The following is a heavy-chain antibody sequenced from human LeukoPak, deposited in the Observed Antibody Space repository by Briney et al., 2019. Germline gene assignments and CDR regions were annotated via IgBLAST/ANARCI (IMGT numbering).Heavy chain of an antibody. CDR1: GGSISSSSYY. J-gene: IGHJ4*02. V-gene: IGHV4-39*01. CDR2: MYYSGST. Sequence: KTSETLSLTCTVSGGSISSSSYYWGWIRQPPGKGLEWIGSMYYSGSTYYNPSLKSRVTISVDTSKNQFSLKLSSVTAADTAVYYCARQGRDGYNLPDYWVQGTLVTVSS. D-gene: IGHD5-24*01. CDR3: ARQGRDGYNLPDY.